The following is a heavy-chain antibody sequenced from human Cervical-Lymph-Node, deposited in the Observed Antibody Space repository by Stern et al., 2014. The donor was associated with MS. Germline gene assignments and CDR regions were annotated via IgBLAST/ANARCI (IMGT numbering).Heavy chain of an antibody. Sequence: QVQLVQSGAEVKKPGASVKVSCRASGYTFTKYGISWVRQAPGHGLEWMGWISAYNGNANYEQKFQDRVTMTTDTSTSTAYMELRSLRSDDTAVYYCARGMTTISMGNYWGQGTLVTVSS. CDR2: ISAYNGNA. V-gene: IGHV1-18*01. CDR3: ARGMTTISMGNY. D-gene: IGHD4-17*01. CDR1: GYTFTKYG. J-gene: IGHJ4*02.